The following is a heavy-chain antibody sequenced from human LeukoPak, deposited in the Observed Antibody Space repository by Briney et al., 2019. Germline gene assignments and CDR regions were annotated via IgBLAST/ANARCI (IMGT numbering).Heavy chain of an antibody. CDR1: GDSISSNNW. D-gene: IGHD3-16*01. CDR3: TRRRGWGSLDY. V-gene: IGHV4-4*02. Sequence: PSETLSLTCTVSGDSISSNNWWNWVRQPPGKGLDWIGEISHAGSTKYNPSLKNRVTISKDDSKNQFSLKLNSVTAADTAAYYCTRRRGWGSLDYRGQGALVTVSS. CDR2: ISHAGST. J-gene: IGHJ4*02.